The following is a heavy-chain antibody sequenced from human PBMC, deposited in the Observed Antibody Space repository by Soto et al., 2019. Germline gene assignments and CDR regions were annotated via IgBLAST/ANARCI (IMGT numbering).Heavy chain of an antibody. D-gene: IGHD5-18*01. Sequence: ASVKLACKASGYTFTSYYRHWVRQAPGQGLEWMGIINPSGGSTSYAQKFQGRVTMTRDTSTSTVYMELSSLRSEDTAVYYCAREDSYGRMNYSSSYGISARARGTTLTVSS. CDR2: INPSGGST. CDR3: AREDSYGRMNYSSSYGISA. V-gene: IGHV1-46*01. J-gene: IGHJ6*02. CDR1: GYTFTSYY.